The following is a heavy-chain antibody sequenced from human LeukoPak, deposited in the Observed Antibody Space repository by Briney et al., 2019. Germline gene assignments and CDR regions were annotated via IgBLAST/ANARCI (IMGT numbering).Heavy chain of an antibody. Sequence: KTSQTLSLTCAVSGGSISSGGYSWSWIRQPPGKGLEWIGYIYHSGSTYYNPSLKSRVTISVDRSKNQFSLKLSSVTAADTAVYYCVRGVLVVRGVLNWFDPWGQGTLVTVSS. D-gene: IGHD3-10*01. V-gene: IGHV4-30-2*01. CDR3: VRGVLVVRGVLNWFDP. J-gene: IGHJ5*02. CDR2: IYHSGST. CDR1: GGSISSGGYS.